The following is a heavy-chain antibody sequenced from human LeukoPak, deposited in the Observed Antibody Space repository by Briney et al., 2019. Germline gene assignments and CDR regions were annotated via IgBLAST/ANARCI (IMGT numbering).Heavy chain of an antibody. CDR1: GFTFSSYA. Sequence: PGRSLRLSCAASGFTFSSYAMSWVRQAPGKGLEWVSAISGSGGSTYYADSVKGRFTISRDNSKNTLYLQMNSLRAEDTAVYYCAKEAHSGSYSPNWYFDLWGRGTLVTVSS. V-gene: IGHV3-23*01. CDR3: AKEAHSGSYSPNWYFDL. CDR2: ISGSGGST. D-gene: IGHD1-26*01. J-gene: IGHJ2*01.